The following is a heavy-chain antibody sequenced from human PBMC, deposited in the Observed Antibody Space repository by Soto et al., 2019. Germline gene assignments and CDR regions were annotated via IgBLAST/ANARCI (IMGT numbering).Heavy chain of an antibody. CDR1: GGSISSYY. CDR2: IYYSGST. D-gene: IGHD4-17*01. V-gene: IGHV4-59*08. Sequence: PSETLSLTCTVSGGSISSYYWSWIRQPPGKGLEWIGYIYYSGSTNYNPSHKSRVTISVDTSKNQFSLKLSSVTAADTAVYYCARLLDYGDYRDYYYYYGMDVWGQGTTVTVSS. CDR3: ARLLDYGDYRDYYYYYGMDV. J-gene: IGHJ6*02.